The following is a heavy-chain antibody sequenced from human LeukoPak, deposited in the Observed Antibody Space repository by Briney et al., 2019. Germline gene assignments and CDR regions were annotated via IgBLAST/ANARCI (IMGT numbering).Heavy chain of an antibody. CDR2: IKSKTDGGTT. CDR3: TTGTIVVVPAAFPFDY. V-gene: IGHV3-15*01. CDR1: GFTFSNAW. J-gene: IGHJ4*02. Sequence: GGSLRLSCAASGFTFSNAWMSWVRQAPGKGLEWVGRIKSKTDGGTTDYAAPVKGRFTISRDDSKNTLYLQMNSLKTEDTAVYYCTTGTIVVVPAAFPFDYWGQGTLVTVSS. D-gene: IGHD2-2*01.